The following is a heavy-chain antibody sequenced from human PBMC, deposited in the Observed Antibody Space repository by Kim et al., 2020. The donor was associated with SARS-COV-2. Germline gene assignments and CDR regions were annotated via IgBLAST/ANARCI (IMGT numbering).Heavy chain of an antibody. CDR1: RFTLSTYA. J-gene: IGHJ5*02. D-gene: IGHD2-15*01. V-gene: IGHV3-23*01. Sequence: GGSLRLSCAASRFTLSTYAMSWVRQAPGKGLEWVSAISGSGDTTYYADSVKGRFTISRDDSKNTVYLQMNSRRADDAAVYYCAKEANDGRQYNWVDPWGQGTLVAVSS. CDR3: AKEANDGRQYNWVDP. CDR2: ISGSGDTT.